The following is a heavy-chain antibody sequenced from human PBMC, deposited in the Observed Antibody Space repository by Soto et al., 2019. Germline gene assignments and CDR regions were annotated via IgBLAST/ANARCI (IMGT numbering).Heavy chain of an antibody. D-gene: IGHD3-10*01. Sequence: KPSETLSLTCAVSGYSISSGYYWGWIRQPPGKGLEWIGSIYHSGSTYYNPSLKSRVTISVDTSKNQFSLKLSSVTAADTAVYYCARAGRAHHPGSPSSYNNCLDTWGQGTLVTVSS. J-gene: IGHJ5*02. CDR1: GYSISSGYY. CDR2: IYHSGST. CDR3: ARAGRAHHPGSPSSYNNCLDT. V-gene: IGHV4-38-2*01.